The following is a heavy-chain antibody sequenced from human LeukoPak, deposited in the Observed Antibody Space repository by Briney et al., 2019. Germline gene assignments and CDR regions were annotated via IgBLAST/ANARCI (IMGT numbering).Heavy chain of an antibody. Sequence: ASVKVARKASGYTFTGYYMHWVRQAPGQGLEWMGWINPNSGGTNYAQKFQGRVTMTRDTSISTAYMELSRLRSDDTAVYYCAREPFRRVAAYGGNWFDPWGQGTLVTVSS. CDR1: GYTFTGYY. J-gene: IGHJ5*02. D-gene: IGHD2-15*01. CDR2: INPNSGGT. V-gene: IGHV1-2*02. CDR3: AREPFRRVAAYGGNWFDP.